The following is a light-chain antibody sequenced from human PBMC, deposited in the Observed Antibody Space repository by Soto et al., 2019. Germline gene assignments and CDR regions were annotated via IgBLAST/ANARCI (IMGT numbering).Light chain of an antibody. CDR1: RSDVGAYGY. J-gene: IGLJ2*01. V-gene: IGLV2-14*01. Sequence: QSALPRPASVSGSPGRSTTFPSTETRSDVGAYGYVSWYQQHPGKAPKLMIYEVSYRPSGVSNRFSGSKSGNAASLTISGLQAEDEADYYCSSYTTSSTVVFGGGTKLTVL. CDR3: SSYTTSSTVV. CDR2: EVS.